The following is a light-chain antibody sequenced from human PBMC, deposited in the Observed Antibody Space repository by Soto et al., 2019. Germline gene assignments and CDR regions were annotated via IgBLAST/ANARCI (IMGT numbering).Light chain of an antibody. CDR1: RSNIGACYN. Sequence: QSVLTQPPSVSGTPGQRGTISCPGSRSNIGACYNVHWYQQLPGTAPKLLIYGNSNRPSAVPDRFSDSKSGTSSYLAITGLQAEDEADYYCQSYDSSLIGWVFGGGTKLTVL. CDR3: QSYDSSLIGWV. V-gene: IGLV1-40*01. J-gene: IGLJ3*02. CDR2: GNS.